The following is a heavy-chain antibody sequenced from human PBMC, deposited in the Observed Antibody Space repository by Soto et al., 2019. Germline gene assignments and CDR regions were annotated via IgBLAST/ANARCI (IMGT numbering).Heavy chain of an antibody. Sequence: EVQLLESGGGLVQPGGSLRLSCAASGFTFNNYAMTWVRQAPGKGLEWVSAISGGGDTTSYAGSVKGRFTASRDGSKNTLYLQMSSLRAEDTARYYCAKGRGGSGSLTPRVDFWGQGTLVTVSS. CDR3: AKGRGGSGSLTPRVDF. V-gene: IGHV3-23*01. D-gene: IGHD3-10*01. CDR1: GFTFNNYA. J-gene: IGHJ4*02. CDR2: ISGGGDTT.